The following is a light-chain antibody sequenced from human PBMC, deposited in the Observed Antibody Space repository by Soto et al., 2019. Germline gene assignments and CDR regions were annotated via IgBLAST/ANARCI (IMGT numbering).Light chain of an antibody. CDR3: AAWDDSLNGSYV. CDR1: SSNIGSNT. Sequence: QSVLTQPPAASGTPGQRGTISCSGSSSNIGSNTVNWYQQLPGTAPKLLIYSNNQRPSGVPDRFSGSKSGTSASLAISALQSEDESDYYCAAWDDSLNGSYVFGTGTKVTVL. CDR2: SNN. J-gene: IGLJ1*01. V-gene: IGLV1-44*01.